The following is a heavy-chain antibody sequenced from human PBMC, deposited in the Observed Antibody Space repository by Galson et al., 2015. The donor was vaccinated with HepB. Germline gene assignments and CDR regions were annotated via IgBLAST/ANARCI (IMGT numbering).Heavy chain of an antibody. J-gene: IGHJ4*02. Sequence: SLRLSCAASGFTFSSYAMSWVRQALGKGLEWVSAISGNSGSTYYADSVKGWFTISRDNSKNTLDLQMNSLRAEDTAVYYCAKDRGGGSYYAEWGQGTLVTVSS. CDR3: AKDRGGGSYYAE. CDR1: GFTFSSYA. CDR2: ISGNSGST. V-gene: IGHV3-23*01. D-gene: IGHD1-26*01.